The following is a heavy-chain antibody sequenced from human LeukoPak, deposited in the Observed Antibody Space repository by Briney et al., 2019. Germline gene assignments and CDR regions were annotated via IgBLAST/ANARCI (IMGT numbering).Heavy chain of an antibody. J-gene: IGHJ4*02. Sequence: ASVKVSCKASGYTFTSSYINWVRQAPGQRLDWMGWISAYNGRTNYAQKFQGRVIMTTDSSTSTAYMDLTSLRSDDTAVYYCARGGTYYPCIDYWGQGTLVTVSS. CDR2: ISAYNGRT. CDR3: ARGGTYYPCIDY. D-gene: IGHD1-26*01. CDR1: GYTFTSSY. V-gene: IGHV1-18*01.